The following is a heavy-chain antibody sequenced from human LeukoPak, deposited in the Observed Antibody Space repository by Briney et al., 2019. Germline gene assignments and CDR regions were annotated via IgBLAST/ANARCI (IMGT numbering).Heavy chain of an antibody. Sequence: GGSLRLSCEVSGFTFSRHSMSWVRQAPGKGLEWVAKIKEDGTEKYYVGPVEGRFTISRDNARNTLFLQMNSLGVEDTAVYFCARESGDYGSADMPGYYYYMDVWAKGTTVIVSS. CDR1: GFTFSRHS. CDR2: IKEDGTEK. D-gene: IGHD3-10*01. J-gene: IGHJ6*03. V-gene: IGHV3-7*01. CDR3: ARESGDYGSADMPGYYYYMDV.